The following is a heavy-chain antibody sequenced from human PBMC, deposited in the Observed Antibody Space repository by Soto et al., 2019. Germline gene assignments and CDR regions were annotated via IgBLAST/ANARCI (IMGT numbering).Heavy chain of an antibody. CDR3: ARGPRVRGVNKVFPNDY. Sequence: PSETLSLTCAVYGGSFSGYYWSWIRQPPGKGLEWIGEINHSGSTNYNPSLKSRVTISVDTSKNQFSLKLSSVTAADTAVYYCARGPRVRGVNKVFPNDYWGQGTLVTVS. V-gene: IGHV4-34*01. CDR2: INHSGST. J-gene: IGHJ4*02. D-gene: IGHD3-10*01. CDR1: GGSFSGYY.